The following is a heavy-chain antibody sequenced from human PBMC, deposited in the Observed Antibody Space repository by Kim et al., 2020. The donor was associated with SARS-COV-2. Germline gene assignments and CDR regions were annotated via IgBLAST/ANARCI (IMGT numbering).Heavy chain of an antibody. J-gene: IGHJ4*02. Sequence: GGSLRLSCAASGFTFSTYAMNWVRQAPGKGLEWVSSITGGGGGATKYADSVKGRFTISRDNSKSTVYLQMNSLRVEDTAVYHWVTRGWTYHFESWGQGTLVAVSS. V-gene: IGHV3-23*01. CDR1: GFTFSTYA. D-gene: IGHD1-7*01. CDR3: VTRGWTYHFES. CDR2: ITGGGGGAT.